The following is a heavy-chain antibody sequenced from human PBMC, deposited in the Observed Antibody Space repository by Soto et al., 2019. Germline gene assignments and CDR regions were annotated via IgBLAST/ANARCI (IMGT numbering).Heavy chain of an antibody. CDR2: IHYSGST. D-gene: IGHD6-25*01. J-gene: IGHJ5*02. V-gene: IGHV4-59*01. CDR1: GGSISGYD. Sequence: SETLSLTCTVSGGSISGYDWGWIRQPPGKGLEWIGYIHYSGSTNYNPSLRSRVTISVDTPKNQFSLKVNSMTAADTAIYYCARGGVAARKGRWFDPWGQGTLVT. CDR3: ARGGVAARKGRWFDP.